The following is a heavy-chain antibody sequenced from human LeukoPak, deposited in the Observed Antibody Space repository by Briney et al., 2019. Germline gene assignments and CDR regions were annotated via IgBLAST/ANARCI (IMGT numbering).Heavy chain of an antibody. J-gene: IGHJ4*02. CDR2: IYYSGST. CDR3: ARLGALGYSGYDYDY. D-gene: IGHD5-12*01. CDR1: GGSISSGGYY. V-gene: IGHV4-31*03. Sequence: KASRTLSLTCTVSGGSISSGGYYWSWIRQHPGKGLEWIGYIYYSGSTYYNPSLKSRVTISVDTSKNQFSLKLSSVTAADTAVYYCARLGALGYSGYDYDYWGQGTLVTVSS.